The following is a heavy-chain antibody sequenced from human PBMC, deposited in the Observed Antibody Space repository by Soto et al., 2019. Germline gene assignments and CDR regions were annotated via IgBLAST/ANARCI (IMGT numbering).Heavy chain of an antibody. CDR1: CGSVRTGSYH. CDR2: IPNNGSP. Sequence: SETLSLTCSVSCGSVRTGSYHWSWIRQPPGKGLEWIGFIPNNGSPDYNPSLKSRVVVSIDRSKNQFSLKVNSVTAADTAVYFCARIGWGGDSWGQGTLVTVSS. CDR3: ARIGWGGDS. J-gene: IGHJ4*02. V-gene: IGHV4-61*01. D-gene: IGHD7-27*01.